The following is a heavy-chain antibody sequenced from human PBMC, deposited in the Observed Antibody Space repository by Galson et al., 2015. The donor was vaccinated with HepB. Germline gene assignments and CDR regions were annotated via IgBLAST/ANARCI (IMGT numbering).Heavy chain of an antibody. CDR2: IKQDGSEK. CDR1: GFTFSSYW. CDR3: ARAGANSSGWYYIGGGVDY. D-gene: IGHD6-19*01. V-gene: IGHV3-7*01. J-gene: IGHJ4*02. Sequence: SLRLSCAASGFTFSSYWMSWVRQAPGKGLEWVANIKQDGSEKYYVDSVKGRFTISRDNAKNSLYLQMNSLRAEDTAVYYCARAGANSSGWYYIGGGVDYWGQGTLVTVSS.